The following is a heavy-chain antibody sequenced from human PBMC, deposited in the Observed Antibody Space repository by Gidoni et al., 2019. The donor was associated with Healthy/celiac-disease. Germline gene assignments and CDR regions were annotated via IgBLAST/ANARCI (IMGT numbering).Heavy chain of an antibody. D-gene: IGHD6-19*01. CDR2: ISDDGSNK. J-gene: IGHJ4*02. CDR1: GFTFMSYG. Sequence: QVQLVEPGGGEVQPGRSLRLVCAASGFTFMSYGMHWVRQAPGKGLEWVAVISDDGSNKYYADSVKGRFTISRDNSKNTLYLQMNSLRAEDTAVYYCAKDQGGSSGCPGSWGQGTLVTVSS. V-gene: IGHV3-30*18. CDR3: AKDQGGSSGCPGS.